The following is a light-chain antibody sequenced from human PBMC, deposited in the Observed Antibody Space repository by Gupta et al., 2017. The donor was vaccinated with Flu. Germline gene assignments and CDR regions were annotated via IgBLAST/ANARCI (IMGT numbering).Light chain of an antibody. Sequence: QAVLTQPSSLSASPGASASLTCTLRSGINVGAYRIYWYQQKPGSPPQFLLRDTSVSHNQRGSGVPSRFSASKDPSANAGILLISGLQSEDEADYFCMIWHSTAWVFGGGTKLTVL. J-gene: IGLJ3*02. CDR3: MIWHSTAWV. CDR2: DTSVSHN. CDR1: SGINVGAYR. V-gene: IGLV5-45*03.